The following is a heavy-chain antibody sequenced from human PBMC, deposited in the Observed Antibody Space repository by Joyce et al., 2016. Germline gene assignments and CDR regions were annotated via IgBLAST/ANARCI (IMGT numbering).Heavy chain of an antibody. CDR2: IYNSETT. V-gene: IGHV4-61*01. D-gene: IGHD3-10*01. J-gene: IGHJ6*02. CDR1: GDSFSGTSYY. CDR3: ATSLPSRVGGFQFFGMDV. Sequence: HLQESGPGLVKPSETLSLTCTISGDSFSGTSYYWSWIRQSPGKGLEGLGFIYNSETTHYKPSLGGRLSISVGAAKKQFSLRLTSVTSADTAEYYCATSLPSRVGGFQFFGMDVWGQGTTVIVS.